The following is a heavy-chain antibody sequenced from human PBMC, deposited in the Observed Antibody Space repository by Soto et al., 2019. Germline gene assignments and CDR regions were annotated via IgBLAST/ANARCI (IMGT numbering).Heavy chain of an antibody. CDR3: ATGYSSSWYISYYYYGMDV. CDR2: INAGNGNT. J-gene: IGHJ6*02. CDR1: GYTFTSYA. Sequence: GASVKVSCKSSGYTFTSYAMHCVRQAPGQRLEWMGWINAGNGNTKYSQKFQGRVTITRDTSASTAYMELSSLRSEDTAVYYCATGYSSSWYISYYYYGMDVWGQGTTVTVSS. D-gene: IGHD6-13*01. V-gene: IGHV1-3*01.